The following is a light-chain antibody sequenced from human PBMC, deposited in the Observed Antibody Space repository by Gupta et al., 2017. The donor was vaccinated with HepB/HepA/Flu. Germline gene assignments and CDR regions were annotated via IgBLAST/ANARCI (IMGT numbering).Light chain of an antibody. V-gene: IGKV4-1*01. CDR3: QQDDSSPFN. CDR1: QTLLYRSDNKNY. CDR2: GAS. J-gene: IGKJ3*01. Sequence: DIVMTPSPDSLAVSLGERATINCKSSQTLLYRSDNKNYLAWYQQKPGQPPRLLISGASTRESGVPDRFRGSGSGTDFALTINNLQAGDVAVYYCQQDDSSPFNFGHGTKVEIK.